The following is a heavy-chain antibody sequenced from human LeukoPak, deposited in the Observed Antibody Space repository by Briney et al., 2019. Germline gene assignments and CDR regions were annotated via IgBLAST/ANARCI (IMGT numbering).Heavy chain of an antibody. Sequence: TGGSLRLSCAASGFTFSSYAMHWVRQAPGKGLEWVAVISYDGSNKYYADSVKGRFTISRDNSKNTLYLQMNSLRAEDTAVYYCARDRTSPAYYYDSSGYYPPPYYWGQGTLVTVSS. CDR2: ISYDGSNK. V-gene: IGHV3-30-3*01. CDR3: ARDRTSPAYYYDSSGYYPPPYY. J-gene: IGHJ4*02. D-gene: IGHD3-22*01. CDR1: GFTFSSYA.